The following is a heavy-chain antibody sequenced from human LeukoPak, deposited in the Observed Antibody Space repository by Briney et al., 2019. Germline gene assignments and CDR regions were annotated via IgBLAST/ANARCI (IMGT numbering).Heavy chain of an antibody. CDR1: GFTFDDYA. D-gene: IGHD2-21*02. V-gene: IGHV3-9*01. Sequence: GRSLRLSCAASGFTFDDYAMPWVRQAPGKGLEWVSGISWNSGSIGYADSVKGRFTISRDNAKNSLYLQMNSLRAEDTALYYCASSYCGGDCYPNDAFDIWGQGTMVTVSS. J-gene: IGHJ3*02. CDR3: ASSYCGGDCYPNDAFDI. CDR2: ISWNSGSI.